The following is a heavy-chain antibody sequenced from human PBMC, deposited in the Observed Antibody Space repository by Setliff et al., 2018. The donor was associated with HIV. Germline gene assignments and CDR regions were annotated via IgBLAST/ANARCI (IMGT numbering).Heavy chain of an antibody. CDR2: IYSSGST. V-gene: IGHV4-59*11. D-gene: IGHD2-21*01. Sequence: SETLSLTCTVSGASISSHYWTWIRQPPGKGLEWIGSIYSSGSTNYNPSLKSRLTISLDTSENQLSLKFNSVTAADTAVYFCAREIGITKSPYWYFDLWGRGTLVTVPQ. CDR1: GASISSHY. CDR3: AREIGITKSPYWYFDL. J-gene: IGHJ2*01.